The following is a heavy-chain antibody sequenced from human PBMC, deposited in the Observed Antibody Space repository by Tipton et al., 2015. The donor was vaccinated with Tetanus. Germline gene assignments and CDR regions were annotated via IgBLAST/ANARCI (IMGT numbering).Heavy chain of an antibody. CDR3: ARGGGDNWNFWPD. D-gene: IGHD1-7*01. CDR1: RASMNSYF. V-gene: IGHV4-4*07. Sequence: TLSLTCTVSRASMNSYFWTWIRQPAGKGLEWIGRIYPSGSTNYNPSLESRVTMSVDTSKSYCSLTLTSVTAADTAVYYCARGGGDNWNFWPDWGQGTLVTVFS. CDR2: IYPSGST. J-gene: IGHJ4*02.